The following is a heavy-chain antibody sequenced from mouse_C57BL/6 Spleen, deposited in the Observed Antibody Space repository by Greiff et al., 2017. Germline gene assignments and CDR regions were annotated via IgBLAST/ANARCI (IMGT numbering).Heavy chain of an antibody. D-gene: IGHD1-1*01. CDR1: GYTFTSYW. CDR3: ARGYSYEAVDY. CDR2: IDPSDSYT. J-gene: IGHJ4*01. V-gene: IGHV1-59*01. Sequence: QVQLQQPGAELVRPGTSVKLSCKASGYTFTSYWMHWVKQRPGQGLEWIGVIDPSDSYTNYNQKFKGKATLTVDTSSSTAYMQLSSLTSEDSAVYYCARGYSYEAVDYWGQGTSVTVSS.